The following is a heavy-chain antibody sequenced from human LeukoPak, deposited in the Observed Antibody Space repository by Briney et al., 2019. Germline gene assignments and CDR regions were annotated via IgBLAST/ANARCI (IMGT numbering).Heavy chain of an antibody. V-gene: IGHV4-39*01. Sequence: PSETLSLTCSVSGGSISNSSFYWGWVRHPPGKGLGWIASIYYGGNTYYKPSLKSRVTISVDTSKNQFSLKLSSVTAADTAVYYCATDPTYDNSGFPFDYWGQGTLVTVSS. CDR3: ATDPTYDNSGFPFDY. CDR2: IYYGGNT. J-gene: IGHJ4*02. D-gene: IGHD3-22*01. CDR1: GGSISNSSFY.